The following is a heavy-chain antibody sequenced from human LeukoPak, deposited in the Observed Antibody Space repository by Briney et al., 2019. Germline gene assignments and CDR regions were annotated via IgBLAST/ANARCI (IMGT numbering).Heavy chain of an antibody. CDR2: ITGGHYPT. CDR1: GFSFSSFA. V-gene: IGHV3-23*01. J-gene: IGHJ4*02. D-gene: IGHD2-2*01. Sequence: GGSLRLSCAASGFSFSSFAMTWVRQAPGKGLEWVSSITGGHYPTYNTDSVKGRFTISRDNSKNTLYLQMNSLRADDTAVYYCAKVETSGGANCYALDYWGQGTLVTVSS. CDR3: AKVETSGGANCYALDY.